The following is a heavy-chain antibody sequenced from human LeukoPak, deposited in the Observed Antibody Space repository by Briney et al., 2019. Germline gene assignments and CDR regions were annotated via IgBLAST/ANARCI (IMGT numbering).Heavy chain of an antibody. V-gene: IGHV1-18*04. CDR1: GYTFTSYG. J-gene: IGHJ4*02. D-gene: IGHD5-12*01. CDR2: ISAYNGNT. CDR3: ARDGEYSGYDLGYFDY. Sequence: ASVKVSCKASGYTFTSYGISWVRQAPEQGLEWMGWISAYNGNTNYAQKLQGRVTMTTDTSTSTAYMELRSLRSDDTAVYYCARDGEYSGYDLGYFDYWGQGTLVTVSS.